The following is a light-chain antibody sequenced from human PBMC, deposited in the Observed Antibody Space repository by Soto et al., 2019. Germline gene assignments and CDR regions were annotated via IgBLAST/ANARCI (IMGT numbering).Light chain of an antibody. CDR1: QSVSSSY. J-gene: IGKJ1*01. CDR2: GAS. Sequence: IVLTQSPGTLSLSPGERATLSCRASQSVSSSYLAWYQQKPGQAPRLLIYGASSRDTGIPDRFSGSGSGTDFTLTISRLESEDFAVYYCQEYNTWPWTFGQGTKVDIK. CDR3: QEYNTWPWT. V-gene: IGKV3-20*01.